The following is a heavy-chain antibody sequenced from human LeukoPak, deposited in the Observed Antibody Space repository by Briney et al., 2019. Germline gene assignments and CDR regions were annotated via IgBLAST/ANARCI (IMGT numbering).Heavy chain of an antibody. J-gene: IGHJ3*02. CDR2: IQYDGSNK. V-gene: IGHV3-30*02. Sequence: GGSLRLSCAASGFTYSSCGMHWVRQAPGKGLEWVAFIQYDGSNKNYADSVKGRFTISRENSKNTLYLQMNSLRAEDTAVYYCVGRRRDGYPSDAFDIWGQGTMVTVSS. CDR3: VGRRRDGYPSDAFDI. D-gene: IGHD5-24*01. CDR1: GFTYSSCG.